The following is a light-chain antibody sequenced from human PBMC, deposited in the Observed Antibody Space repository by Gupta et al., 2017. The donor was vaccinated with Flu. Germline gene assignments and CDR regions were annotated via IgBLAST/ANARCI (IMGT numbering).Light chain of an antibody. V-gene: IGLV1-47*01. CDR3: AAWDDSRSGRL. CDR2: RND. J-gene: IGLJ3*02. CDR1: SSNFGSNY. Sequence: VTIACFGGSSNFGSNYVYWYHPLPGPPPNLLIYRNDRRPSAVPDRFSGSKSGTSASLAISGLRAEDEANYYCAAWDDSRSGRLFGGGTKLTVL.